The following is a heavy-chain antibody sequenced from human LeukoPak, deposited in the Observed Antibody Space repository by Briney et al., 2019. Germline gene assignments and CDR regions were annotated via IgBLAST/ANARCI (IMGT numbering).Heavy chain of an antibody. J-gene: IGHJ6*03. CDR1: GFTFSSYG. CDR2: ISYDGSNK. Sequence: SGGSLRLSCAASGFTFSSYGMHWVRQAPGKGLEWVAVISYDGSNKYYADSVKGRFTISRDNSKNTLYLQMNSLRAEDTAVYYCAKPLHQYYYYYYMDVWGKGTTVTVSS. D-gene: IGHD2-15*01. V-gene: IGHV3-30*18. CDR3: AKPLHQYYYYYYMDV.